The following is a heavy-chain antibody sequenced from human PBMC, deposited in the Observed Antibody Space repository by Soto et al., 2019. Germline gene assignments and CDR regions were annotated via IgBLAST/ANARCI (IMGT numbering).Heavy chain of an antibody. CDR1: GYTFTGYY. CDR2: INPNSGGT. CDR3: ASQYYDFWSGYTGGMDV. D-gene: IGHD3-3*01. Sequence: ASVKVSCKASGYTFTGYYMHWVRQAPGQGLEWMGWINPNSGGTNYAQKFQGRVTMTRDTSISTAYMELSRLRSDDTAVYYCASQYYDFWSGYTGGMDVWGQGTTVTVSS. V-gene: IGHV1-2*02. J-gene: IGHJ6*02.